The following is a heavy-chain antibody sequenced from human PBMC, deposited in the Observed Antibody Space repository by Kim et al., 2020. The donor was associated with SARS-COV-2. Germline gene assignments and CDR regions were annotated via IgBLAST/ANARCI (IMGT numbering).Heavy chain of an antibody. V-gene: IGHV3-30*12. D-gene: IGHD3-16*01. CDR3: AREIPLIWGAFRYYSDH. CDR2: IRHDGTTE. Sequence: GGSLRLSCAASGFTFSLFGMHWVRQAPGKGLEWVASIRHDGTTEDYTDSVKGRFTISRENFKNTLYLLMTRLRAEDTAVYYCAREIPLIWGAFRYYSDHWGQGTLVRVSS. CDR1: GFTFSLFG. J-gene: IGHJ4*02.